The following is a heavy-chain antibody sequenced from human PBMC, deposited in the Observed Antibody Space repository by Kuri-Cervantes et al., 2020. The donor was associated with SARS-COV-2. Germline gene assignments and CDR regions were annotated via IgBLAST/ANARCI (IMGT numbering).Heavy chain of an antibody. D-gene: IGHD2-21*02. CDR3: ARDRNPTPIVVLTVIRMDAFDI. CDR2: INIYTGNT. V-gene: IGHV1-18*01. J-gene: IGHJ3*02. CDR1: GYTFANYG. Sequence: ASVKVSCKASGYTFANYGISWVRQAPGQGLEWVGWINIYTGNTKYAEKLQGRVTMTTDTSTSTAYMELRNLRSDDTAVYYCARDRNPTPIVVLTVIRMDAFDIWGQGTMVTVSS.